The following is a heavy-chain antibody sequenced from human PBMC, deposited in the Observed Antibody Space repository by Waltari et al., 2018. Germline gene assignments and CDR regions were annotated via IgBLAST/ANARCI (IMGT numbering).Heavy chain of an antibody. CDR3: ALSYGSGSYSDY. CDR2: INPNSGGT. CDR1: GYTFTGYY. D-gene: IGHD3-10*01. Sequence: QVQLVQSGAEVKKPGASVKVSCKASGYTFTGYYMHWVRQAPGQGLEWMGWINPNSGGTNYAQKCQGRVTMTRDTSISTAYMELSRLRSDDTAVYYCALSYGSGSYSDYWGQGTLVTVSS. J-gene: IGHJ4*02. V-gene: IGHV1-2*02.